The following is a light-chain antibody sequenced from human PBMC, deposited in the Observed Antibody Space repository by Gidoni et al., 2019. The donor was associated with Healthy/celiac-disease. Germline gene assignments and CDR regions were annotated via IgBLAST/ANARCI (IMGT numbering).Light chain of an antibody. V-gene: IGKV2-30*02. CDR1: QRPLHSDGNLY. J-gene: IGKJ2*01. Sequence: EVVMTQSPLSLPVTLGHPASISCRSSQRPLHSDGNLYLNWFQQRPGQSPRRLIYKVSNRDSGVPDRFSGSGSGTDFTLTISRVEAEDAAVYYCMQGSHWPYTFGQGTKLEIK. CDR3: MQGSHWPYT. CDR2: KVS.